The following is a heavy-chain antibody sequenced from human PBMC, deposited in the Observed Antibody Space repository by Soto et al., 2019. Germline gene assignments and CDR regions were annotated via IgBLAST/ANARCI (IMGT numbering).Heavy chain of an antibody. D-gene: IGHD3-9*01. J-gene: IGHJ4*02. V-gene: IGHV1-18*04. Sequence: EASVKVSCKASGYTFTSYGISWVRQAPGQGLEWMGWISAYNGNTNYAQKLQGRVTMTTDTSTSTAYMELRSLRSDDTAVYYCARAWDVLRYLDWLQEDFDYWGQGTLVTVSS. CDR2: ISAYNGNT. CDR1: GYTFTSYG. CDR3: ARAWDVLRYLDWLQEDFDY.